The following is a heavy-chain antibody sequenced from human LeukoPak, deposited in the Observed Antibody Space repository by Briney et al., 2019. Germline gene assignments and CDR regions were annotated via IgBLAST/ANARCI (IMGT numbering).Heavy chain of an antibody. D-gene: IGHD3-22*01. V-gene: IGHV1-69*05. J-gene: IGHJ4*02. CDR1: GGTFSSYA. CDR2: IIPIFGTA. Sequence: SVKVSCKASGGTFSSYAISWVRQAPGQGLEWMGGIIPIFGTANYAQKFQGRVTITTDESTSTAYMELSSLRSEDTAAYYCARDRDYYDSSGYYLDYWGQGTLVTVSS. CDR3: ARDRDYYDSSGYYLDY.